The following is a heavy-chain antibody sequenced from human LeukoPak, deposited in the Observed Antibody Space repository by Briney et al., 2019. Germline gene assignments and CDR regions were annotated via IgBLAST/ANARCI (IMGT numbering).Heavy chain of an antibody. CDR2: ISGDGGST. V-gene: IGHV3-43*02. Sequence: GGSLRLSCATSGFTFDDYAMDWVRQAPGKGLVWVSLISGDGGSTYYADSVKGRFTISRDNSKNSLYLQMNSLRTEDTALYYCAKDISGKKQGDYWGQGTLVTVSS. D-gene: IGHD1-20*01. J-gene: IGHJ4*02. CDR3: AKDISGKKQGDY. CDR1: GFTFDDYA.